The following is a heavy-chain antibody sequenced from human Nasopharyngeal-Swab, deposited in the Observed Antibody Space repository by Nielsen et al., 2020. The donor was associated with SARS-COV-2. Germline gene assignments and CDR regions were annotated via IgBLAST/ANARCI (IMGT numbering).Heavy chain of an antibody. D-gene: IGHD2-15*01. CDR2: VRSKGNNYAT. J-gene: IGHJ4*02. V-gene: IGHV3-73*01. Sequence: LSLTCAASGFTFSDSAIHWVRQASGKGLEWVGRVRSKGNNYATAYSASVKGRFIIFRDDPTNTAYLQMNSLKTEDTAMYYCTRCGGGCYSGRGYWGQGTLVTVSS. CDR1: GFTFSDSA. CDR3: TRCGGGCYSGRGY.